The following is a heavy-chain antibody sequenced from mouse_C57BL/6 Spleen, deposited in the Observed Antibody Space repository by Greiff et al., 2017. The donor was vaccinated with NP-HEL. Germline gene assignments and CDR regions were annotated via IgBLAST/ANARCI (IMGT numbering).Heavy chain of an antibody. CDR3: ARHDDDYYDGAWFAY. CDR1: GFSLTSYG. J-gene: IGHJ3*01. V-gene: IGHV2-6-1*01. Sequence: QVQLQQSGPGLVAPSQSLSITCTVSGFSLTSYGVHWVRQPPGKGLEWLVVIWSDGSTTYNSALKSRLSISKDNSKSQVFLKMNSLQTDDTAMYYCARHDDDYYDGAWFAYWGQGTLVTVSA. D-gene: IGHD2-3*01. CDR2: IWSDGST.